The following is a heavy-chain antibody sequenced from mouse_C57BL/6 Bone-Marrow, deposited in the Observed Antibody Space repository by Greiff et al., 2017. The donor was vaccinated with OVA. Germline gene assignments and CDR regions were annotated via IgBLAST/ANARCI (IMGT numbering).Heavy chain of an antibody. CDR1: GYTFTDYE. CDR3: TREGYYGRNWYFDV. CDR2: IDPETGGT. V-gene: IGHV1-15*01. J-gene: IGHJ1*03. Sequence: SGAELVRPGASVTLSCKASGYTFTDYEMHWVKQTPVHGLEWIGAIDPETGGTAYNQKFKGKAILTADKSSSTAYMELRSLTSEDSAVYYCTREGYYGRNWYFDVWGTGTTVTVSS. D-gene: IGHD1-1*01.